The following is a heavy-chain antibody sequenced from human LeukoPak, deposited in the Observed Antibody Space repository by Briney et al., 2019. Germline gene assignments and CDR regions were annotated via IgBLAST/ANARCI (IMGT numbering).Heavy chain of an antibody. Sequence: ASVKVSCKASGYTFTGYCVHWVRQAPGQGLEWIGRINPNADITTYVQKFQGRVTVTRDTSINTAYMELSSLRSGDTAVYYCVRSRLDGYDSGGYLYYFDYWGQGTLVTVSS. CDR3: VRSRLDGYDSGGYLYYFDY. CDR1: GYTFTGYC. J-gene: IGHJ4*02. CDR2: INPNADIT. V-gene: IGHV1-2*06. D-gene: IGHD3-22*01.